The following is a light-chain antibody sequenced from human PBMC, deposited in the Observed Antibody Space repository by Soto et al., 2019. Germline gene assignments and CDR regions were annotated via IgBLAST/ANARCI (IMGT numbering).Light chain of an antibody. J-gene: IGLJ1*01. CDR2: EGT. CDR1: SSDVGNYNL. V-gene: IGLV2-23*01. CDR3: CSYAGSSFYV. Sequence: QPVLTQPASVSGSPVQSLTISCTGTSSDVGNYNLVSWYQQHPGKAPKLMIYEGTKRPSGVSNRFSGSKSGNTASLTISGLQAEDEADYYCCSYAGSSFYVFGTGTKVTV.